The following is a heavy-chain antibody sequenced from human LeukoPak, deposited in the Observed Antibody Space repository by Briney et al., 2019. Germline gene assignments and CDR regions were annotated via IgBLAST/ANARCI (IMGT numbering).Heavy chain of an antibody. Sequence: GGSLRLSCAASGFTFSKAWMSWVRQAPGKGLEWVGRIKSKTDGGTTDYAAPVKGRFTISRDDSKNTLYLQMNSLKTEDTAVYYCTTDMVDGTLDYWGQGTLVTVSS. J-gene: IGHJ4*02. CDR2: IKSKTDGGTT. CDR1: GFTFSKAW. D-gene: IGHD6-19*01. CDR3: TTDMVDGTLDY. V-gene: IGHV3-15*01.